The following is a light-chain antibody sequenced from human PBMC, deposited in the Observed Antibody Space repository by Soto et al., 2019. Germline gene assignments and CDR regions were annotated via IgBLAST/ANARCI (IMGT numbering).Light chain of an antibody. Sequence: QAVVTQPPSASGTPGQRVTISCSGSSSNIGSKYVYWYQQLPGTAPNLLISRNNQRPSGVPDRFSGSTSGTSASLAISGLRSEDEADYYWAAWDANVGGPAFGGGTKVTVL. J-gene: IGLJ2*01. CDR1: SSNIGSKY. CDR3: AAWDANVGGPA. V-gene: IGLV1-47*01. CDR2: RNN.